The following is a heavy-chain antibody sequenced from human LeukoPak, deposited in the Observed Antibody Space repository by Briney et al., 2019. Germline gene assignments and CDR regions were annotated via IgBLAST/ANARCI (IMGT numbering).Heavy chain of an antibody. D-gene: IGHD5-18*01. CDR3: AKGAGGFSYYNWFDP. V-gene: IGHV4-39*07. CDR2: IYYSGTT. CDR1: NGSISSDTYY. Sequence: SETLSLTCTVSNGSISSDTYYWGWIRQPPGKGLEWIGSIYYSGTTHYSPSLESRVTISVDTSKNQFSLKLASVTAADTAIYYCAKGAGGFSYYNWFDPWGQGTLVTVSS. J-gene: IGHJ5*02.